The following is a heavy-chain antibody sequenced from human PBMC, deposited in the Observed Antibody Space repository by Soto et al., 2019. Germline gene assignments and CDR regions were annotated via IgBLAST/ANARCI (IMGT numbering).Heavy chain of an antibody. Sequence: EVQLVQSGAELKKPGESLRISCQASGYTFNNYYIAWLRQVPGKGLEWMGRIDPSDSYIKYSPSFERHVTMSVVKPNISAFRHWSHLGASDCARYCLALPFARPTPEYIWCQGALVTFSS. V-gene: IGHV5-10-1*03. CDR2: IDPSDSYI. CDR3: ALPFARPTPEYI. J-gene: IGHJ4*02. CDR1: GYTFNNYY. D-gene: IGHD2-15*01.